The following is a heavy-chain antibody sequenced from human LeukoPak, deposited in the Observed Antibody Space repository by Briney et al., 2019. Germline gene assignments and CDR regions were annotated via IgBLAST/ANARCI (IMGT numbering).Heavy chain of an antibody. CDR2: ISWNSGRI. J-gene: IGHJ4*02. D-gene: IGHD3-16*01. V-gene: IGHV3-74*01. CDR3: ARGTYGTNYFDY. Sequence: GGSLRLSCVASGFTFSSYWMHWVRQDPRKGLVWVSGISWNSGRINYADSVKGRFTISRDNSKNTLYLQMNSLRAEDTAVYYCARGTYGTNYFDYWGQGTLVTVSS. CDR1: GFTFSSYW.